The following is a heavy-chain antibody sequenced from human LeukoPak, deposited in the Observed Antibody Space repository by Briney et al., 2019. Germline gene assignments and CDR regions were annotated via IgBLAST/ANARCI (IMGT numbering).Heavy chain of an antibody. CDR1: GFTFDDYA. CDR3: ARDLHGDYGMDV. V-gene: IGHV3-21*01. D-gene: IGHD4-17*01. Sequence: GRSLRLSCAASGFTFDDYAMHWVRQAPGKGLEWVSSISSSSSYIYYADSVKGRFTISRDTAKNSLYLQMNSLRAEDTSVYYCARDLHGDYGMDVWGQGTTVTVSS. J-gene: IGHJ6*02. CDR2: ISSSSSYI.